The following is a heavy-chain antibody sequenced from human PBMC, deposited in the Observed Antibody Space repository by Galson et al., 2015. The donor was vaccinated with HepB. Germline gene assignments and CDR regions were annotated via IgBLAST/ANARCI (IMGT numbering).Heavy chain of an antibody. CDR3: ARGLGSSSRRGLDAFDI. D-gene: IGHD6-13*01. CDR2: INPSGGST. Sequence: SVKVSCKASGYTFTSYHMHWVRQAPGQGLEWMGIINPSGGSTSYAQKFQGRVTMTRDTSTSTVYMELSSLRSEDTAVYYCARGLGSSSRRGLDAFDIWGQGTMVTVSS. J-gene: IGHJ3*02. CDR1: GYTFTSYH. V-gene: IGHV1-46*01.